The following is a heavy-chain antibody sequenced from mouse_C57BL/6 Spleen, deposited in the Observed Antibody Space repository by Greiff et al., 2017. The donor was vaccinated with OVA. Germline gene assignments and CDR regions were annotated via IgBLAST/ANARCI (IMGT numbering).Heavy chain of an antibody. J-gene: IGHJ3*01. D-gene: IGHD1-1*01. CDR2: IDPETGGT. Sequence: QVHVKQSGAELVRPGASVTLSCKASGYTFTDYEMHWVKQTPVHGLEWIGAIDPETGGTAYNQKFKGKAILTADKSSSTAYMELRSLTSEDSAVYYCTREQGYYGSGGFAYWGQGTLVTVSA. CDR1: GYTFTDYE. V-gene: IGHV1-15*01. CDR3: TREQGYYGSGGFAY.